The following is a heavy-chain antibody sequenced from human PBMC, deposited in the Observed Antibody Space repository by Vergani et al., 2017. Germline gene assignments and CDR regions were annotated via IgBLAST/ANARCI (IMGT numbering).Heavy chain of an antibody. CDR1: GFNFMSYG. J-gene: IGHJ4*02. CDR3: AKHFRGWGIDY. CDR2: IQFDGSNQ. D-gene: IGHD3-16*01. Sequence: QVQLVESGGGVVQPGGSLRLSCAASGFNFMSYGMHWVRQAPGKGLEWLAFIQFDGSNQYYADSVKGRFTLSRDFSKNTLYLQMNSLRTDDTATYYCAKHFRGWGIDYWGQGTQVIVSS. V-gene: IGHV3-30*02.